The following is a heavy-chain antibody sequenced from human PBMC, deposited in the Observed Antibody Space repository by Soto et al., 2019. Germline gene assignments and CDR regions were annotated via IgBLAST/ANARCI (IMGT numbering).Heavy chain of an antibody. CDR2: INPNGGGT. V-gene: IGHV1-2*04. D-gene: IGHD3-3*01. J-gene: IGHJ4*02. Sequence: ASVKVSCKASGYTFDGYYIHWVRQAPGQGLEWMGWINPNGGGTNYAQKFQGWVTLTRDTSISTAYMDLSRLTSDDTAVYCCARVATIFGVVPDYWGQGTLVTVS. CDR3: ARVATIFGVVPDY. CDR1: GYTFDGYY.